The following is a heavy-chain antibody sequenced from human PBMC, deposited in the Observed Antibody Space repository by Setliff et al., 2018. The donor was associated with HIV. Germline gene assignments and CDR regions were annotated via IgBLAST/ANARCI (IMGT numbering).Heavy chain of an antibody. CDR3: AAPHSTEGAFDV. D-gene: IGHD4-17*01. V-gene: IGHV1-69*04. CDR1: GGSFNTYA. J-gene: IGHJ3*01. Sequence: SVKVSCKASGGSFNTYAINWMRQVPGQGLEWMGMIIPIVGLANFAQKFQGRGSISADESASTVYMELSSLRSDDTAVYYCAAPHSTEGAFDVWGQGTMVTVSS. CDR2: IIPIVGLA.